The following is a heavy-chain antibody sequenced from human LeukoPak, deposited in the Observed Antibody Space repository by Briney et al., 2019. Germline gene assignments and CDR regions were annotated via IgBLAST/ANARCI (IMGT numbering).Heavy chain of an antibody. V-gene: IGHV1-69*04. D-gene: IGHD2-15*01. Sequence: SVKVSCKASGGTFSSYAISWVQQAPGQGLEWMGRIIPILGIANYAQKFQGRVTITADKSTSTAYMELSSLRSEDTAVYYCAREWENCSGGSCHTEYFDYWGQGTLVTVSS. CDR1: GGTFSSYA. CDR2: IIPILGIA. J-gene: IGHJ4*02. CDR3: AREWENCSGGSCHTEYFDY.